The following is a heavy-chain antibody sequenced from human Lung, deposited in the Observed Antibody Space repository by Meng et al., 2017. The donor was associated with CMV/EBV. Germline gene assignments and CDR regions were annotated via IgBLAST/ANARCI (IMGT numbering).Heavy chain of an antibody. D-gene: IGHD3-9*01. Sequence: QGELGTVGGGVKQPVASVKVSCEASGFIFTSYAISWVRQAPGQGLQYMGWISAYNGNTNYAQELQGRVTMTTDTSTSTAYMEVRSLRSDDTAVYYCARVWNYDILTGYYTHYFDYWGQGTLVTVSS. CDR1: GFIFTSYA. J-gene: IGHJ4*02. CDR3: ARVWNYDILTGYYTHYFDY. V-gene: IGHV1-18*01. CDR2: ISAYNGNT.